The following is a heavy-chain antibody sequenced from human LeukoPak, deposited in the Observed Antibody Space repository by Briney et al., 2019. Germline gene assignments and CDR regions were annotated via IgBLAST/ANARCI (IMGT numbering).Heavy chain of an antibody. CDR3: ARDLHGYSYGYFDY. D-gene: IGHD5-18*01. Sequence: GRSLRLSCAASGFTFSSYAMHWVRQAPGKGLEWVGVISYDGSNNYYADSVKGRFTISRDNSENTLYLHMNSLRAEDTALYYCARDLHGYSYGYFDYWGQGTLVTVSS. CDR2: ISYDGSNN. CDR1: GFTFSSYA. J-gene: IGHJ4*02. V-gene: IGHV3-30-3*01.